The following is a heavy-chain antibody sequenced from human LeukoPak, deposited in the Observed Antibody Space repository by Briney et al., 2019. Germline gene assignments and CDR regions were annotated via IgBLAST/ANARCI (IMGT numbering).Heavy chain of an antibody. D-gene: IGHD6-19*01. V-gene: IGHV4-59*01. CDR2: IYYSGST. CDR3: ARDHGSGWTWAYDY. Sequence: SETLSLTCTVSGGSISNYVWSWIRQPPGKGLEWIGYIYYSGSTNYNPSLKSRVTISVDTSKNQFSLKLSSVTAADTAVYYCARDHGSGWTWAYDYWGQGTLVTVSS. CDR1: GGSISNYV. J-gene: IGHJ4*02.